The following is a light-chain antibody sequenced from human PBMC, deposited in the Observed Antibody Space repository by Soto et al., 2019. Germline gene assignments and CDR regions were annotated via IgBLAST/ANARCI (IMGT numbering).Light chain of an antibody. V-gene: IGKV1-5*01. CDR1: QSISSW. CDR2: DAS. Sequence: DIQMTQSPSTLSASVGDRVTITCRASQSISSWLAWYQQKPGKAPNLLIYDASTLESGVPSRFSGSGSGTEFTLTISSLQPDDFATYYCQQYNSYLWTFGRGTKVDIK. J-gene: IGKJ1*01. CDR3: QQYNSYLWT.